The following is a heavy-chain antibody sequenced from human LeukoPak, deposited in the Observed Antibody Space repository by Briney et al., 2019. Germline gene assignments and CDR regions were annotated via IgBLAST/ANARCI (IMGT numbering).Heavy chain of an antibody. CDR1: GFTFSTYA. D-gene: IGHD2-15*01. CDR3: AKGEGGSCSSSSCSTFFDY. Sequence: GGSLRLSCAASGFTFSTYAMNWVRQAPGKGLEWVSAISGGGESTYNADSVKGRFIISRDNSKNTLYLQMNSLRAEDTAVYYCAKGEGGSCSSSSCSTFFDYWGQGTLVTVSS. CDR2: ISGGGEST. V-gene: IGHV3-23*01. J-gene: IGHJ4*02.